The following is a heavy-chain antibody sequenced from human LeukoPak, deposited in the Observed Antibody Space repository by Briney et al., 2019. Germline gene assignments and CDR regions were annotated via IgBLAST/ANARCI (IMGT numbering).Heavy chain of an antibody. Sequence: SETLSLTCTVSGGSISSSSYYWGWIRQPPGRGLEWIGSIYYSGSTYYNPSLKSRVTLSVDTSKNQFSLKLSSVTAADTAVYYCARQVAYCGGDCYLNWFDPWGQGPLVTVSS. CDR3: ARQVAYCGGDCYLNWFDP. V-gene: IGHV4-39*01. D-gene: IGHD2-21*02. CDR1: GGSISSSSYY. J-gene: IGHJ5*02. CDR2: IYYSGST.